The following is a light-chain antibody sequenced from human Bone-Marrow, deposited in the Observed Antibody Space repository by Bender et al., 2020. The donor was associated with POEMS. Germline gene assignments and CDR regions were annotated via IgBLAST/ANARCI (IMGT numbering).Light chain of an antibody. J-gene: IGLJ3*02. V-gene: IGLV3-25*03. CDR3: QSADPSGTFWV. CDR1: DIGHYN. CDR2: DDD. Sequence: SYELTQPPSVSVSPGETATITCAGDDIGHYNVHWYQQKPGRAPLVVLYDDDDRHSGIPERFSGSSSGTTVMLTITGVHAEDEADYHCQSADPSGTFWVFGGGTKLTVL.